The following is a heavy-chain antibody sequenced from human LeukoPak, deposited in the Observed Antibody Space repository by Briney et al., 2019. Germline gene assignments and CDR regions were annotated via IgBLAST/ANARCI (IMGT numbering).Heavy chain of an antibody. CDR1: GGFNSRYY. CDR2: IFYSGHS. CDR3: ARIDPLGFFDQ. Sequence: PSETLSLACSVSGGFNSRYYWSWVRQPLGKGLEWLGHIFYSGHSNYNASLTSRIRMSVDTSKAQFSLQLASVIAADTAVYYCARIDPLGFFDQWGPGILVRVSS. J-gene: IGHJ4*02. D-gene: IGHD6-25*01. V-gene: IGHV4-59*12.